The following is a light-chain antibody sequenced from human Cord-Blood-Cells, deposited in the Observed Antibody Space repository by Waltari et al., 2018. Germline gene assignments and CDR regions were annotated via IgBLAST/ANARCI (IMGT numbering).Light chain of an antibody. CDR2: DVS. CDR3: SSYTSSSTLDV. Sequence: QSALTQPASVSGSPGQSITISCTGTSSDVGGYNYVSWYHQHPGKAPKLMSYDVSNRPSGVSNRFSGSKSGNTASLTISGLQAEDEADYYCSSYTSSSTLDVFGTGTKVTVL. V-gene: IGLV2-14*01. J-gene: IGLJ1*01. CDR1: SSDVGGYNY.